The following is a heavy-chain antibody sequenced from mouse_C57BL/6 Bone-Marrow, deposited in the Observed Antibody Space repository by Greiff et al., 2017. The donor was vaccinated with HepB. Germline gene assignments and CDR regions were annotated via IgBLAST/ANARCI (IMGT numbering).Heavy chain of an antibody. V-gene: IGHV5-12*01. Sequence: EVQLVESGGGLVQPGGSLKLSCAASGFTFSDYYMYWVRQTPEKRLEWVAYISNGGGSTYYPDTVKGRFTISRDNAKNTLYLQMSRLKSEDTAMYYCARQHYYGSSYGGFAYWGQGTLVTVSA. J-gene: IGHJ3*01. CDR3: ARQHYYGSSYGGFAY. CDR1: GFTFSDYY. D-gene: IGHD1-1*01. CDR2: ISNGGGST.